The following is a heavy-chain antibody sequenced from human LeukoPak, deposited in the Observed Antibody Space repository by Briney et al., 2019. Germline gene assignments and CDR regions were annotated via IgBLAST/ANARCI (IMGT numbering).Heavy chain of an antibody. CDR2: IYYSGST. CDR3: ARGECSSTSCYYFDY. Sequence: SETLSLTCTVSGGSISSGDYYWRWIRQPPGKGLEWIGYIYYSGSTYYNPSLKSRVTISVDTSKNQSSLKLSSVTAADTAVYYCARGECSSTSCYYFDYWGQGTLVTVSS. V-gene: IGHV4-30-4*01. CDR1: GGSISSGDYY. J-gene: IGHJ4*02. D-gene: IGHD2-2*01.